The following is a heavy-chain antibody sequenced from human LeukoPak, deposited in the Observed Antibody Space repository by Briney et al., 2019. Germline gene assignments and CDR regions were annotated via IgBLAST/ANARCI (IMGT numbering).Heavy chain of an antibody. CDR2: INPNSGDT. D-gene: IGHD3-3*01. CDR1: GYTFNGYY. CDR3: ARAYGNTVRFFDY. V-gene: IGHV1-2*02. J-gene: IGHJ4*02. Sequence: ASVKVSCEASGYTFNGYYLHWVRQAPGQGLEWMGWINPNSGDTNYAQKFQGRVTMTRDTSISTAYMELSRLRSDDTAVYYCARAYGNTVRFFDYWGQGTLVTVSS.